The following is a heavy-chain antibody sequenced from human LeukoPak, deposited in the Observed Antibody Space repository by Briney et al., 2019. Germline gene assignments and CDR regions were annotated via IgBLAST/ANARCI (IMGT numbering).Heavy chain of an antibody. Sequence: ASVKVSCKASGYTFTSYGISWVRQAPGQGLEWMGWISAYNGNTNYAQKLQGRVTMTTDTSTSTAYMELRSLRSDDTAVCYCAREGYYDSSGMYYFDYWGQGTLVTVSS. CDR1: GYTFTSYG. V-gene: IGHV1-18*01. D-gene: IGHD3-22*01. CDR2: ISAYNGNT. CDR3: AREGYYDSSGMYYFDY. J-gene: IGHJ4*02.